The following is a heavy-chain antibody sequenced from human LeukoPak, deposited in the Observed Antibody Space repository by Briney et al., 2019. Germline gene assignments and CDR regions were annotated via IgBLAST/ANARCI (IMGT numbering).Heavy chain of an antibody. CDR1: DYSISSGHY. D-gene: IGHD3-10*01. J-gene: IGHJ6*03. Sequence: SETLSLTCSVSDYSISSGHYWGWIRQPPGKGLEWIGSIDHSGSTYYNPSLKSRVTISVDTSKNQFSLRLSSVTAADTAVYYCARENDGSGSWTMTYYYYYYMDVWGKGTTVTVSS. CDR3: ARENDGSGSWTMTYYYYYYMDV. CDR2: IDHSGST. V-gene: IGHV4-38-2*02.